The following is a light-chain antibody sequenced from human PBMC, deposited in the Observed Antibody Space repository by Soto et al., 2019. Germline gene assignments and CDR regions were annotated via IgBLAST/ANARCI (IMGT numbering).Light chain of an antibody. Sequence: EKVMTQSPATLSLSLGERATRSCRASESVSNNLAWYHQRPGQAPRLLIYGASTRATGIPDRFSGSGSGTEFTLTITSLQSEDFGFSFCQQYDYWLSLTFGGGTKADIK. V-gene: IGKV3-15*01. CDR1: ESVSNN. J-gene: IGKJ4*01. CDR2: GAS. CDR3: QQYDYWLSLT.